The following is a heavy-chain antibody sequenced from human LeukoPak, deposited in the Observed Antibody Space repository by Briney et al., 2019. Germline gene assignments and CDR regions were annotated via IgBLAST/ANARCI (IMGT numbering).Heavy chain of an antibody. J-gene: IGHJ4*02. D-gene: IGHD3-16*01. V-gene: IGHV4-39*07. Sequence: SETLSLTCTVSGGSISSSSYYWGWIRQPPGKGLEWIGSIYYSGSTYYNPSLKSRVTMSVDTSKNQFSLKLSSVTAADTAVYYCARDWGSYFDYWGQGTLVTVSS. CDR3: ARDWGSYFDY. CDR2: IYYSGST. CDR1: GGSISSSSYY.